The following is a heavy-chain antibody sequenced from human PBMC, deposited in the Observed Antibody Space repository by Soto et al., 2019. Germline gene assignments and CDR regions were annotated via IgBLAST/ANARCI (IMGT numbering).Heavy chain of an antibody. CDR2: ISSNGGST. CDR3: VLTSPNYDILTGYYDYYYYMDV. Sequence: EVQLVESGGGLVQPGGSLRLSCAASGFTFSSYAMHWVRQAPGKGLEYVSAISSNGGSTYYANSVKGRFTISRDNSKNTLYLQMGSLRAEDMAVYYCVLTSPNYDILTGYYDYYYYMDVWGKGTTVTVSS. V-gene: IGHV3-64*01. J-gene: IGHJ6*03. CDR1: GFTFSSYA. D-gene: IGHD3-9*01.